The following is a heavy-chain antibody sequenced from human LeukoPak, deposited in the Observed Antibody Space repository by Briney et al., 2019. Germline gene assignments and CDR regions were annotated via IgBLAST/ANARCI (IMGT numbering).Heavy chain of an antibody. CDR1: GGSISSGSYY. Sequence: PSETLSLTCTVSGGSISSGSYYWSWIRQPAGKGLEWIGRIYTSGSTNYNPSLKSRVTISVDTSKNQFSLKLSSVTAADTAVYYCARNVGIRDGFDIWGQGTMVTVSS. J-gene: IGHJ3*02. V-gene: IGHV4-61*02. CDR3: ARNVGIRDGFDI. CDR2: IYTSGST. D-gene: IGHD3-10*01.